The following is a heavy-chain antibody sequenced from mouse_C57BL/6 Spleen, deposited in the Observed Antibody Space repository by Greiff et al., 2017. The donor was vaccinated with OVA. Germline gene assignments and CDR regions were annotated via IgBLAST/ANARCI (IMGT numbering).Heavy chain of an antibody. Sequence: QVQLKQSGPELVKPGASVKISCKASGYAFSSSWMNWVKQRPGKGLEWIGRIYPGDGDTNYNGKFKGKATLTADKSSSTAYVQLSSLTSEDSAVYFCANHYYGSAFDYWGQGTTLTVSS. V-gene: IGHV1-82*01. CDR3: ANHYYGSAFDY. CDR2: IYPGDGDT. CDR1: GYAFSSSW. J-gene: IGHJ2*01. D-gene: IGHD1-1*01.